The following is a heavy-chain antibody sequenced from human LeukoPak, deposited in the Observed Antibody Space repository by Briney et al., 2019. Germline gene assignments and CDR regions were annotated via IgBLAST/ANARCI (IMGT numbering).Heavy chain of an antibody. CDR2: IYSGGST. Sequence: GGSLRLSCAASGFTVSSNYMSWVRQAPGKGLEWVSVIYSGGSTYCADSVKGRFTISRDNSKNTLYLQMNSLRAEDTAVYYCARLPLDDSSGYYYYFDYWGQGTLVTVSS. D-gene: IGHD3-22*01. V-gene: IGHV3-53*01. CDR1: GFTVSSNY. J-gene: IGHJ4*02. CDR3: ARLPLDDSSGYYYYFDY.